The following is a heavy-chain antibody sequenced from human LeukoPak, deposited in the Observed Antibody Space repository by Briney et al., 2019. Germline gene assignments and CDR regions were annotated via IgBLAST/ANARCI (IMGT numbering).Heavy chain of an antibody. D-gene: IGHD2-21*02. CDR3: ARVPNIVVVTAYFDY. V-gene: IGHV1-2*02. CDR2: INPNSGGT. J-gene: IGHJ4*02. Sequence: ASVKVSCKASGYTFTGYYMHWVRQAPGHGLEWMGWINPNSGGTNYAQKFQGRVTMTRDTSISTAYMELSRLRSDDTAVYYCARVPNIVVVTAYFDYWGQGTLVTVSS. CDR1: GYTFTGYY.